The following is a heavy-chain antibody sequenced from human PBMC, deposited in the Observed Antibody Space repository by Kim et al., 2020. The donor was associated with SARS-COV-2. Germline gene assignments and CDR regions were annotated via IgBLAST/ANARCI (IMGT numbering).Heavy chain of an antibody. D-gene: IGHD6-19*01. J-gene: IGHJ6*02. V-gene: IGHV1-69*13. CDR3: ASLPSIAVAGTIDYYYGMDV. Sequence: SVKVSCKASGGTFSSYAISWVRQAPGQGLEWMGGIIPIFGTVNYAQKFQGRVTITADESTSTAYMELSSLRSEDTAVYYCASLPSIAVAGTIDYYYGMDVWGQGTTVTVSS. CDR1: GGTFSSYA. CDR2: IIPIFGTV.